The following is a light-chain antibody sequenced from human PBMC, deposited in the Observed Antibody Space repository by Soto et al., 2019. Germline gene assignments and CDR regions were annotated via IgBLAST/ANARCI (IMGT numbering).Light chain of an antibody. CDR2: GAS. Sequence: EIVLTQSPGTLSLSPGERATLSCRASQSVSGSYLAWYQQKPGQAPRVLIYGASSRATGIPDRFSGSGSGTDFTLTISRLEPEDFAVYYCQHYGSSPWTFGQGTKLEIK. CDR1: QSVSGSY. J-gene: IGKJ1*01. V-gene: IGKV3-20*01. CDR3: QHYGSSPWT.